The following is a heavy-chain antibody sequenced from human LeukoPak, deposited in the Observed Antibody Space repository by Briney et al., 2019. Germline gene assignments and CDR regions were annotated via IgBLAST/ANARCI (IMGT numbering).Heavy chain of an antibody. CDR2: IKQDGSEK. CDR3: ARDLNYYDSSGYYYHDAFDI. J-gene: IGHJ3*02. Sequence: GGSLRLSCAASGLTLASYPMSWVRQAPGKGLEWVANIKQDGSEKYYVDSVKGRFTISRDNAKNSLYLQMNSLRAEDTAVYYCARDLNYYDSSGYYYHDAFDIWGQGTMVTVSS. V-gene: IGHV3-7*01. CDR1: GLTLASYP. D-gene: IGHD3-22*01.